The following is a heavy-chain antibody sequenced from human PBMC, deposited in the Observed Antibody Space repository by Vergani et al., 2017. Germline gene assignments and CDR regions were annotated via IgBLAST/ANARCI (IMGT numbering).Heavy chain of an antibody. CDR3: ARALVFGEIDY. CDR2: IYYSGST. J-gene: IGHJ4*02. D-gene: IGHD3-3*01. Sequence: QVQLQESGPGLVKPSETLSLTCTVSGGSISSYYWSWIRQPPGKGLEWIGYIYYSGSTNYNPSLKRRVTISVDTSKNQFSLKLSSVTAADTAVYYCARALVFGEIDYWGQGTLVTVSS. V-gene: IGHV4-59*01. CDR1: GGSISSYY.